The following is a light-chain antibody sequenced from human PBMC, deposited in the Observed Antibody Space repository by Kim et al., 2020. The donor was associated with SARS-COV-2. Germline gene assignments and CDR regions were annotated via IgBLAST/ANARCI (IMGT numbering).Light chain of an antibody. J-gene: IGKJ2*01. CDR2: AIS. Sequence: SASVGDRVTITCRARQGISSWLACYQQKPAKAPKLLIYAISNLQSGVPSRFRGRGSGTDFTLTISSLQPEDFATYDCQQANSFPYTFGQGTKLEI. CDR1: QGISSW. CDR3: QQANSFPYT. V-gene: IGKV1-12*01.